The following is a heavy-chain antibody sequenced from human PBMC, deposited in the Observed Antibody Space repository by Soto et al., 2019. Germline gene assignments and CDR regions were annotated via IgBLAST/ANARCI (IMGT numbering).Heavy chain of an antibody. CDR2: IRSKAYGGTK. CDR1: GFTFGDYA. Sequence: GGSLRLSCTASGFTFGDYAMSWFRQAPGKGLEWVGFIRSKAYGGTKEYSASAKARFTISRDDSKTIAYLQMNSLKTEDTAVYYCTRSLFYYYDSSGYDGYWGQGTLVTVSS. D-gene: IGHD3-22*01. V-gene: IGHV3-49*03. J-gene: IGHJ4*02. CDR3: TRSLFYYYDSSGYDGY.